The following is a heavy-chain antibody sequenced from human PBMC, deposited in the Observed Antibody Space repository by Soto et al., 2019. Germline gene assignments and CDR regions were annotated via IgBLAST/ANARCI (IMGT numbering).Heavy chain of an antibody. CDR1: GFTFSSYA. V-gene: IGHV3-23*01. J-gene: IGHJ5*02. CDR2: ISGSGGST. CDR3: AKEGTHNRNYWYWIDP. Sequence: GGSLRLSCAASGFTFSSYAMSWVRQAPGKGLEWVSGISGSGGSTYYADSVKGRFTISRDNSKDMLYLQMNSLRAEDTAVYYCAKEGTHNRNYWYWIDPWGQGILVTVSS. D-gene: IGHD1-7*01.